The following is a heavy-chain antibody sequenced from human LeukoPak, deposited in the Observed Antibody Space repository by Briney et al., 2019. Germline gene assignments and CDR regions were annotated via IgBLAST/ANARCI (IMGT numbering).Heavy chain of an antibody. V-gene: IGHV3-23*01. J-gene: IGHJ4*02. CDR2: ILGTGDYT. CDR1: GFTFSNSV. CDR3: ARGSKGTYDY. Sequence: GGSLRLSCAASGFTFSNSVMTWVRQAPGKGLEWVSSILGTGDYTYFANSVKGRFTISRDNSKNTLYLQMTSLRAGDTAIYYCARGSKGTYDYWGQGTLVTVSS.